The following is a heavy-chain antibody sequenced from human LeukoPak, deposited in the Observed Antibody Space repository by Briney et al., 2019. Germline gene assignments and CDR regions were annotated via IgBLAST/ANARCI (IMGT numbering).Heavy chain of an antibody. CDR1: GFTFSSNY. V-gene: IGHV3-53*01. J-gene: IGHJ4*02. CDR3: ARVPTLN. Sequence: GGSLRLSCAASGFTFSSNYMSWVRQAPGKGLEWVSVIYSSGSTYYADSVKGRFTISRDNSKNTLYLQMSSLRAEDTAVYYCARVPTLNWGQGTLVTVSS. CDR2: IYSSGST.